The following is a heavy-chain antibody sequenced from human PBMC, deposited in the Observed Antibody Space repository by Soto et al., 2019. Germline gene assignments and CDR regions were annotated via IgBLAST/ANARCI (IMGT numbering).Heavy chain of an antibody. CDR2: INPDGTRT. V-gene: IGHV3-74*01. J-gene: IGHJ6*02. CDR3: ARDPNDSSAYYHHYYYGMDV. Sequence: GGSLRLSCADSEFTFSHYWMHWVRQAPGKGLVWVSRINPDGTRTNYADSVKGRVTITRDTSASTAYLELSSLRSEDTAVYYCARDPNDSSAYYHHYYYGMDVWGQGTTVTVSS. D-gene: IGHD3-22*01. CDR1: EFTFSHYW.